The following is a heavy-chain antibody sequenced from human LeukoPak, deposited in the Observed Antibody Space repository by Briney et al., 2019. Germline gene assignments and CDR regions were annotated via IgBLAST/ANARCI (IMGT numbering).Heavy chain of an antibody. CDR1: GGTFSSYA. J-gene: IGHJ4*02. D-gene: IGHD6-19*01. CDR2: IIPIFGTA. Sequence: SVKVSCKASGGTFSSYAISWVRQAPGRELEWMGGIIPIFGTANYAQKFQGRVTITADESTSTAYMELSSLRSEDTAVYYCARDIGSGWYYFDYWGQGTLVTVSS. V-gene: IGHV1-69*13. CDR3: ARDIGSGWYYFDY.